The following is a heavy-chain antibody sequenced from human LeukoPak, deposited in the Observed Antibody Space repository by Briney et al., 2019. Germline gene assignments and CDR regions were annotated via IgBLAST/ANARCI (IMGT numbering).Heavy chain of an antibody. CDR3: ARTYPRGYCSGGSCSATFDY. CDR2: FDPEDGET. V-gene: IGHV1-24*01. CDR1: GYTLTELS. Sequence: ASVKVSCKVSGYTLTELSMHWVRQAPGKGLEWMGGFDPEDGETIYAQKFQGRVTMTRNTSISTAYMELSSLRSEDTAVYYCARTYPRGYCSGGSCSATFDYWGQGTLVTVSS. D-gene: IGHD2-15*01. J-gene: IGHJ4*02.